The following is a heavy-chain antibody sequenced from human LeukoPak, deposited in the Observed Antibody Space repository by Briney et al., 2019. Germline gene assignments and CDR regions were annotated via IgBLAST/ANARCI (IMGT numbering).Heavy chain of an antibody. CDR3: ARVYSSNWYAVYYGMDV. CDR1: GFTFSSYG. J-gene: IGHJ6*04. Sequence: GRSLRLSCAASGFTFSSYGMHWVRQAPGKGLEWVAVTWYDGNHKYYADSVKGRFTISRDNSKNTLYLQMNSLRAEDTAVYYCARVYSSNWYAVYYGMDVWGKGTTVTVSS. D-gene: IGHD6-13*01. V-gene: IGHV3-33*01. CDR2: TWYDGNHK.